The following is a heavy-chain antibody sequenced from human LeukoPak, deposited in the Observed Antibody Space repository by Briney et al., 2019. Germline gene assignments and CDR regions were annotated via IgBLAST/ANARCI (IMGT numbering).Heavy chain of an antibody. Sequence: GGSLRLSCAASGFTFSGFGMNWVRQAPGKGLEWVSSISSSSNYIYYADSVKGRFTIPSDNAKNSLFLQMNSLRAEDTAVYFCARDLGQVVREYLDHWGQGTLVTVSS. CDR1: GFTFSGFG. J-gene: IGHJ4*02. V-gene: IGHV3-21*01. CDR2: ISSSSNYI. CDR3: ARDLGQVVREYLDH. D-gene: IGHD2-21*01.